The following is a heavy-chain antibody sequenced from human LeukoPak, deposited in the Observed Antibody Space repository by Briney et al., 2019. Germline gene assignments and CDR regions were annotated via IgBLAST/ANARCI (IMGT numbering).Heavy chain of an antibody. V-gene: IGHV1-18*01. CDR2: IRPHTGET. Sequence: GASVKVSCKASGYNFPSYGINWVRQAPGQGLEWMGWIRPHTGETNSAQRFQDRVTMTTDTSTTTAYMELRSLRFDDTAVYYCARDQTATNTQVRFCLDWGQGTLVTVSS. CDR3: ARDQTATNTQVRFCLD. D-gene: IGHD3-9*01. CDR1: GYNFPSYG. J-gene: IGHJ4*02.